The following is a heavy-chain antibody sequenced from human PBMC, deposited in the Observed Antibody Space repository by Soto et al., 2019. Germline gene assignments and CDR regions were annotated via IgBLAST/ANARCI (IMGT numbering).Heavy chain of an antibody. Sequence: QVQLVESGGGVVQPGRSLRLSCAASGFTFSSYAMHWVRQAPGKGLEWVAVISYDGSNKYYADSVKGRFTISRDNPKNTLYLQMNSLRAEDTAVYYCAREIERLLGYWGQGTLVTVSS. D-gene: IGHD3-3*01. V-gene: IGHV3-30-3*01. J-gene: IGHJ4*02. CDR3: AREIERLLGY. CDR2: ISYDGSNK. CDR1: GFTFSSYA.